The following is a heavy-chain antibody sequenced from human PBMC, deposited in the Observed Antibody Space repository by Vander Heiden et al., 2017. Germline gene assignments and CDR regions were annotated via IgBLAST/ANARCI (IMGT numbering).Heavy chain of an antibody. D-gene: IGHD2-2*01. Sequence: QEQLVQSGAEVKKPGASVQVSCKASGYTFSNYEINWVRQAAGQGLGWVGWMDPKTGNTGYAQKFQGRVTMTWNTSITTVYMGLRSLRSEDTAVYYCARYCSSNSCYKFDSWGQGTLVSVSS. CDR1: GYTFSNYE. CDR3: ARYCSSNSCYKFDS. CDR2: MDPKTGNT. J-gene: IGHJ4*02. V-gene: IGHV1-8*01.